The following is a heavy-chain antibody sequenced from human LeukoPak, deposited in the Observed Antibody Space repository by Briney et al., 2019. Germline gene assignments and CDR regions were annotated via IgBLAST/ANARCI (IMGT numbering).Heavy chain of an antibody. J-gene: IGHJ4*02. V-gene: IGHV3-23*01. Sequence: GRSLRLSCAASGFTFSSYGMHWVRQAPGKGLEWVSSISGGGGRTYIHTYYSDSVEGRFTISRDNSKNTLYLQMNSLRAEDTAVYFCAKDRSPFEYWGQGTLVTVSS. CDR3: AKDRSPFEY. CDR1: GFTFSSYG. CDR2: ISGGGGRTYIHT.